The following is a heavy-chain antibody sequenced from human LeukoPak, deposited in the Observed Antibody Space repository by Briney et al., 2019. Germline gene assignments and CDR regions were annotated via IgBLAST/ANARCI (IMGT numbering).Heavy chain of an antibody. Sequence: GGSLRLSCAASGFTFSSYAMRWVRQAPGKGLEWVSAISGSGGSTYYADSVKGRFTISRDNSKNTLYLQLSSLRAEDSALYYCAKVRGVYCSSPACYYYDAWGQGTPVTVSS. CDR3: AKVRGVYCSSPACYYYDA. CDR2: ISGSGGST. D-gene: IGHD2-2*01. V-gene: IGHV3-23*01. CDR1: GFTFSSYA. J-gene: IGHJ4*02.